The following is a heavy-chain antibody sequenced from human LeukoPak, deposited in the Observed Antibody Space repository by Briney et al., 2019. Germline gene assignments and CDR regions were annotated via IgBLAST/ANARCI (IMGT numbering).Heavy chain of an antibody. J-gene: IGHJ4*02. CDR3: ARVMYSSSPRIDY. V-gene: IGHV4-39*07. Sequence: PSETLSLTCTVSGGSISSSSYYWGWIRQPPGKGLEWIGSIYYSGSTYYNPSLKSRVTISVDTSKNQFSLKLSSVTAADTAVYYCARVMYSSSPRIDYWGQGTLVTVSS. CDR2: IYYSGST. D-gene: IGHD6-6*01. CDR1: GGSISSSSYY.